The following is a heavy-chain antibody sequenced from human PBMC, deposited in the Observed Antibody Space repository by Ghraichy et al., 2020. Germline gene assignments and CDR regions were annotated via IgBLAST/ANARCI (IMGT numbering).Heavy chain of an antibody. CDR1: GFTFSSYG. V-gene: IGHV3-30*18. D-gene: IGHD1-26*01. Sequence: GSLRLSCAASGFTFSSYGMHWVRQAPGKGLEWVAVISYDGSNKYYADSVKGRFTISRDNSKNTLYLQMNSLRAEDTAVYYCAKDLGGATGFDYWGQGTLVTVSS. J-gene: IGHJ4*02. CDR3: AKDLGGATGFDY. CDR2: ISYDGSNK.